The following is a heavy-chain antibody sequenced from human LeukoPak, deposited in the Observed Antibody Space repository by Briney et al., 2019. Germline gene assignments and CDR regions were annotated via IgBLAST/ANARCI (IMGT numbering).Heavy chain of an antibody. CDR3: AKEDGSNGSGRDYFDY. V-gene: IGHV3-30*02. J-gene: IGHJ4*02. D-gene: IGHD3-10*01. Sequence: GGSLRLSSAASGFTFSSYGMHWVRQAPGKGLEWVSFIQYDGSNKYYADSVKGRFTISRDNSKNTLYLQMNSLRTEDTAIYYCAKEDGSNGSGRDYFDYWGQGTLVTVSS. CDR1: GFTFSSYG. CDR2: IQYDGSNK.